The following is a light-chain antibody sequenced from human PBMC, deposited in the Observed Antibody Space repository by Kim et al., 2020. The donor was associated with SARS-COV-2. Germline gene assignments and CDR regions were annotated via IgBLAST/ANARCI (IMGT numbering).Light chain of an antibody. CDR3: QQYGSWT. CDR1: QSVSSSY. Sequence: SLWPGESATLSCRASQSVSSSYLAWYQQKPGQAPRLLIYGASSRATGIPDRFSGSGSGTDFTLTISRLEPEDFAVYYCQQYGSWTFGQGTKVDIK. V-gene: IGKV3-20*01. CDR2: GAS. J-gene: IGKJ1*01.